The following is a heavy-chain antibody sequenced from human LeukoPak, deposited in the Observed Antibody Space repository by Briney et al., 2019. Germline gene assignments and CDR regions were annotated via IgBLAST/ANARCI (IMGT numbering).Heavy chain of an antibody. CDR2: ISAYNGNT. CDR1: GYTFTSYG. D-gene: IGHD3-22*01. V-gene: IGHV1-18*01. Sequence: ASVKVSCKASGYTFTSYGISWVRQAPGQGLEWMGWISAYNGNTNYAQKLQGRVTMTTDTSTSTAYMELRSLRPDDTAVYYCARVLSAPETYYYDSSGYQPFDPWGQGTLVTVSS. CDR3: ARVLSAPETYYYDSSGYQPFDP. J-gene: IGHJ5*02.